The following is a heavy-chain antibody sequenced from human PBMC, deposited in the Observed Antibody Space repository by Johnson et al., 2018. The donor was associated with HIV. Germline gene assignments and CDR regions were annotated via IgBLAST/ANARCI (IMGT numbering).Heavy chain of an antibody. Sequence: MLLVESGGGLVKPGGSLRLSCAASGFTFSNAWMSWVRQAPGKGLEWVGRIKSKTDGGTTDYAAPVKGRFTISRDNAKNSLYLQMNSLRAEDTALYYCAKDIWAYCGGDCSPGSTFEIWGQGTMVTVSS. V-gene: IGHV3-15*05. D-gene: IGHD2-21*01. CDR3: AKDIWAYCGGDCSPGSTFEI. CDR1: GFTFSNAW. CDR2: IKSKTDGGTT. J-gene: IGHJ3*02.